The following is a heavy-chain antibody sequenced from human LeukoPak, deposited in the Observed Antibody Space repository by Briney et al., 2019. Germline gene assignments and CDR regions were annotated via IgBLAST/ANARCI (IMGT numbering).Heavy chain of an antibody. CDR3: ATMGLEPLPYYFDY. CDR2: INQDGSER. D-gene: IGHD1-1*01. Sequence: PGGSLRLSCAASGFTFSRYWMSWVRQAPGKGLEWVANINQDGSERYHVDSVRGRFTISRDNADNSLFLQMNSLRAEDTAVYYCATMGLEPLPYYFDYWGQGALVTVSS. J-gene: IGHJ4*02. CDR1: GFTFSRYW. V-gene: IGHV3-7*01.